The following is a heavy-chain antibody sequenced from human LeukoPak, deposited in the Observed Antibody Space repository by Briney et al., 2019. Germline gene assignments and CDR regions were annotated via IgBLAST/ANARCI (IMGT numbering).Heavy chain of an antibody. CDR3: ARLFVVVTATRGYFDY. CDR1: GGSISSSSYY. Sequence: SETLSLTCTVSGGSISSSSYYWGWIRQPPGQGLEWIGSIYYSGSTYYNPSLKSRVTISVDTSKNQFSLKLSSVTAADTAVYYCARLFVVVTATRGYFDYWGQGTLVTVSS. CDR2: IYYSGST. J-gene: IGHJ4*02. V-gene: IGHV4-39*01. D-gene: IGHD2-21*02.